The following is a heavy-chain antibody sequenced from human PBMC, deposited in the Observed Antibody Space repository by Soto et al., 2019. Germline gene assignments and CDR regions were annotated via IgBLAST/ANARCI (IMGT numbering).Heavy chain of an antibody. J-gene: IGHJ6*02. CDR1: GGSFSGYY. CDR2: INHSGST. D-gene: IGHD2-21*02. CDR3: ARGTGRVVTATIYYYYGMDV. V-gene: IGHV4-34*01. Sequence: QVQLQQWGAGLLKPSETLSLTCAVYGGSFSGYYWSWIRQPPGKGLEWIGEINHSGSTNYNPSLKSRVTISVDTSKNQFSLKLSSVTAADTAVYYCARGTGRVVTATIYYYYGMDVWGQGTTVTVSS.